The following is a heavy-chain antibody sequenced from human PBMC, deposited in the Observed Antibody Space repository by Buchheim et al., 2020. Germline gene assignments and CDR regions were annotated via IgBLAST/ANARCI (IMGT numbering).Heavy chain of an antibody. CDR3: ARRSYDILTGYYSVDDY. Sequence: QLQLQESGPGLVKPSETLSLTCTVSGGSISSSSYYWGWIRQPPGKGLEWIGSIYYSGSTYYNPSLKSRVTISVDTSKNQFSLKLRAVTAADTAVYYCARRSYDILTGYYSVDDYWGQGTL. CDR1: GGSISSSSYY. J-gene: IGHJ4*02. CDR2: IYYSGST. D-gene: IGHD3-9*01. V-gene: IGHV4-39*01.